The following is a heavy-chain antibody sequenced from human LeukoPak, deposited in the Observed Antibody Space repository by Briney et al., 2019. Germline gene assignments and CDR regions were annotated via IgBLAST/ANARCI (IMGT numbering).Heavy chain of an antibody. D-gene: IGHD6-19*01. CDR3: ARKYSSGWKLSVFQH. J-gene: IGHJ1*01. CDR2: MNPNSGNT. Sequence: ASVKVSCKASGSTFASFDINWVRQATGQGLEWMGWMNPNSGNTGSAQKFQGRVTMTRNTSISTAYMELSSLKSVDTAVYYCARKYSSGWKLSVFQHWGQGTLVTVSS. V-gene: IGHV1-8*01. CDR1: GSTFASFD.